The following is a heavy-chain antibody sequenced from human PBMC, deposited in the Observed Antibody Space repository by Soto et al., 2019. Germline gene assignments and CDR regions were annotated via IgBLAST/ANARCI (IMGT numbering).Heavy chain of an antibody. V-gene: IGHV1-3*01. D-gene: IGHD3-22*01. J-gene: IGHJ4*02. CDR2: INAANGDT. Sequence: GASVKVSCKASGYTFTSYGIHWVRQAPGQRLEWMGWINAANGDTKYSPKFQDRVTFTGDTSLNTAYMELSSLRSDDTAMFYCASGRYDASGYFDYWGQGTLVTVSS. CDR3: ASGRYDASGYFDY. CDR1: GYTFTSYG.